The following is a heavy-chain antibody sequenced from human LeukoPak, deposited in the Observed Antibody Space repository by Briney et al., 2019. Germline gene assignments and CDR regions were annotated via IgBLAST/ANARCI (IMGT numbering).Heavy chain of an antibody. J-gene: IGHJ4*02. D-gene: IGHD3-22*01. Sequence: GGSLRLSCAASGFTFSSYGMHWVRQAPGKGLEWVAVISYDGSNKYYADSVKGRFTISRVNSKNTLYLQMNSLRAEDTAVYYCAKDSSGYSPYWGQGTLVTVSS. CDR3: AKDSSGYSPY. CDR2: ISYDGSNK. CDR1: GFTFSSYG. V-gene: IGHV3-30*18.